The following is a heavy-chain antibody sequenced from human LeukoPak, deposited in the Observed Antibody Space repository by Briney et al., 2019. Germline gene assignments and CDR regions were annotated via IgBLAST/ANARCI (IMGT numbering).Heavy chain of an antibody. CDR1: GDSISGYY. Sequence: SETLSLTCTVSGDSISGYYWSWIRQPPGKGLEWIGYVSYSGNTDYNPSPKSRLTISIDTSETQFSLKLTSVTAADTAIYYCASQGSDSGWFYFWGQGTLVTVSS. D-gene: IGHD6-19*01. CDR2: VSYSGNT. J-gene: IGHJ4*02. V-gene: IGHV4-59*08. CDR3: ASQGSDSGWFYF.